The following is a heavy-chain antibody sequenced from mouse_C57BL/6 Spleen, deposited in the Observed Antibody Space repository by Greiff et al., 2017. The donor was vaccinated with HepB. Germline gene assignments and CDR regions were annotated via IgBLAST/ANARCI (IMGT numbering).Heavy chain of an antibody. CDR3: ERSAYYSNYFDY. CDR1: GYAFSSYW. CDR2: IYPGDGDT. D-gene: IGHD2-5*01. J-gene: IGHJ2*01. V-gene: IGHV1-80*01. Sequence: VQLQESGAELVKPGASVKISCKASGYAFSSYWMNWVKQRPGKGLEWIGQIYPGDGDTNYNGKFKGKATLTADKSSSTAYMQLSSLTSEDSAVYFCERSAYYSNYFDYWGQGTTLTVSS.